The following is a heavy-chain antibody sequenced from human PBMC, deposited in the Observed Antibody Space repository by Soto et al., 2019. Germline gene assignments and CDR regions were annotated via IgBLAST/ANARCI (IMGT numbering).Heavy chain of an antibody. Sequence: LRLSCAASGFTFDDYGMSWVRQAPGKGLEWVSGINWNGGSTGYADSVKGRFTISRDNAKNSLYLQMNSLRAEDTALYHCARDNVVVPAATAGWFDPWGQGPLATV. J-gene: IGHJ5*02. CDR3: ARDNVVVPAATAGWFDP. V-gene: IGHV3-20*01. D-gene: IGHD2-2*01. CDR1: GFTFDDYG. CDR2: INWNGGST.